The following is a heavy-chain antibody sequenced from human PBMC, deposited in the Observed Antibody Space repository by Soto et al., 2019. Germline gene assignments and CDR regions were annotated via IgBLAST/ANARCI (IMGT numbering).Heavy chain of an antibody. J-gene: IGHJ4*02. D-gene: IGHD1-26*01. V-gene: IGHV5-51*01. Sequence: ESLQISCNASGYSFTSYWIGWVRHMPGKGLEWMGIIYPGDSDTIYSPSFQGQVTISADKSISTAYLQWNSLKASDTAMYYCARPPYSASYYYFDQWGQGTPVTVSS. CDR1: GYSFTSYW. CDR2: IYPGDSDT. CDR3: ARPPYSASYYYFDQ.